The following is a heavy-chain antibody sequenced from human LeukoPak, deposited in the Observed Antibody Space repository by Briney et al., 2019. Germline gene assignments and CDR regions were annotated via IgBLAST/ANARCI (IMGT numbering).Heavy chain of an antibody. CDR1: GVSISSGSNY. J-gene: IGHJ5*02. D-gene: IGHD3-10*01. CDR2: IYSSGST. Sequence: SETLSLTCSVSGVSISSGSNYWGWIRQPPGKTLEWIGSIYSSGSTNYNPSLKSRVTISVDKSKNQFSLKLSSVTAADTAVYYCAMSYYYGSGSYFGRWFDPWGQGTLVTVSS. V-gene: IGHV4-39*07. CDR3: AMSYYYGSGSYFGRWFDP.